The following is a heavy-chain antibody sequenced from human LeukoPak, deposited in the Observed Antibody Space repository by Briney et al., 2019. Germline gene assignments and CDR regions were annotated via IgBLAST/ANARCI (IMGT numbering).Heavy chain of an antibody. CDR3: ARAAVRYSSSWYNY. CDR2: IYTSGST. D-gene: IGHD6-13*01. Sequence: SETLSLTCTVSGGSISSYYWSWIRQPAGKGLEWIGCIYTSGSTNYNPSLKSRVTMSVDTSKNQFSLKLSSVTAADTAVYYCARAAVRYSSSWYNYWGQGTLVTVSS. CDR1: GGSISSYY. J-gene: IGHJ4*02. V-gene: IGHV4-4*07.